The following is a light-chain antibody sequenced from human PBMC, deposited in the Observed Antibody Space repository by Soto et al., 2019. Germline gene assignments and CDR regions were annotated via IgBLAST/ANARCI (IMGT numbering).Light chain of an antibody. CDR1: QSVRTN. CDR2: AAS. CDR3: QQYNNWPPLT. J-gene: IGKJ4*01. Sequence: EVVVTQSPATLSVSLGGRATLSCRASQSVRTNLAWYQQKPGQAPRLLIYAASTRATGVPARFSGSGSGTEFTLTITSLQSEDFAVYYCQQYNNWPPLTFGGVTKLEVK. V-gene: IGKV3-15*01.